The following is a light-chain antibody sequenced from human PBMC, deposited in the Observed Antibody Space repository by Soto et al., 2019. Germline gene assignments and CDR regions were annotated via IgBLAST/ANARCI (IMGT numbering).Light chain of an antibody. J-gene: IGKJ1*01. CDR2: DAS. CDR1: QSVSSY. V-gene: IGKV3-11*01. Sequence: EIVLTQSPATLSLSPGERATLSCRASQSVSSYLAWYQQNPGQAPRLLIYDASNRATGIPARFSGSGSGTDFTLTISSLEPEDFATYYCQHSWTFGQGTKVDIK. CDR3: QHSWT.